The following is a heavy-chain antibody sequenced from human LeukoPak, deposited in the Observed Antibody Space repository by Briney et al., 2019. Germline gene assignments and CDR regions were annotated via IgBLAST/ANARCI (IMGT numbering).Heavy chain of an antibody. J-gene: IGHJ5*02. Sequence: SETLSLTCTVSGGSISSYYWSWVRQPPGKGLEWIGYIYYSGSTNYNPSLKSRVTISVDTSKNQFSLKLGSVTAADTAVYYCARDGVRWFDPWGQGTLVTVSS. V-gene: IGHV4-59*01. CDR3: ARDGVRWFDP. D-gene: IGHD1-1*01. CDR2: IYYSGST. CDR1: GGSISSYY.